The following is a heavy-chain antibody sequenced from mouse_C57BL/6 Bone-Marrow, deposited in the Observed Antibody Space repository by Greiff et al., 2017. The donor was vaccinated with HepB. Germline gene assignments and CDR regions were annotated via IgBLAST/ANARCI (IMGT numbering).Heavy chain of an antibody. CDR2: IDPENGDT. CDR3: TTRVATDYYAMDY. V-gene: IGHV14-4*01. Sequence: EVKLQESGAELVRPGASVKLSCTASGFNIKDDYMHWVKQRPEQGLEWIGWIDPENGDTEYASKFQGKATITADTSSNTAYLQLSSLTSEDTAVYYCTTRVATDYYAMDYWSRNLSHRLL. D-gene: IGHD1-1*01. J-gene: IGHJ4*01. CDR1: GFNIKDDY.